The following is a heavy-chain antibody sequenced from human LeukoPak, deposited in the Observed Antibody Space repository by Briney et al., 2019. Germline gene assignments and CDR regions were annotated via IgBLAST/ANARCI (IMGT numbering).Heavy chain of an antibody. V-gene: IGHV4-59*01. CDR1: GGSISSYY. J-gene: IGHJ6*03. CDR2: IYYTGCT. Sequence: NPSETLSLTCTVSGGSISSYYWSWIRQSPWKGLQCIGHIYYTGCTNYNPSLKCRVTISVDSFNNPFSLKLSSVTAADTAVYYCARGGLLPLQKFYYYYMDVWGKGTTATVSS. CDR3: ARGGLLPLQKFYYYYMDV. D-gene: IGHD4-11*01.